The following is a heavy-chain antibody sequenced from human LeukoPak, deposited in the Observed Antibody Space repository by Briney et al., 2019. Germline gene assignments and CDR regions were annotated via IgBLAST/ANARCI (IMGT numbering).Heavy chain of an antibody. D-gene: IGHD3-10*01. Sequence: SETLSLTCAVSGGSISSSDWCCGVRHPPRRELQGFGEIYHSGSTNYNHSLKSRVTISVDKSKNQLSLKLTSVTVADTAVYYCARNRYYYGWGNYGVPNWFHPWGQGTLVTVSS. CDR2: IYHSGST. CDR1: GGSISSSDW. CDR3: ARNRYYYGWGNYGVPNWFHP. J-gene: IGHJ5*02. V-gene: IGHV4-4*02.